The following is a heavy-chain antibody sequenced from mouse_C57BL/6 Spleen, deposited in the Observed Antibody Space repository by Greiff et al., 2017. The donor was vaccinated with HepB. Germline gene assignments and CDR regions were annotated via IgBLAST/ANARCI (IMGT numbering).Heavy chain of an antibody. CDR2: ISYSGST. J-gene: IGHJ2*01. CDR3: ARKGHDFYFDY. Sequence: DVQLQESGPGMVKPSQSLSLTCTVTGYSITSGYDWHWIRHFPGNKLEWMGYISYSGSTNYNPSLKSRISITHDTSKNHFFLKLNSVTTEDTAIYYCARKGHDFYFDYWGQGTTLTVSS. V-gene: IGHV3-1*01. D-gene: IGHD2-12*01. CDR1: GYSITSGYD.